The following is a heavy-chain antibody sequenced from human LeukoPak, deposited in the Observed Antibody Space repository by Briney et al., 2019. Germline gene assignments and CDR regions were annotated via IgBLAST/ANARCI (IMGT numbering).Heavy chain of an antibody. CDR1: GFTFSSYA. V-gene: IGHV3-23*01. D-gene: IGHD3-22*01. CDR3: AKVNIYYGSSDYQGGGFDY. J-gene: IGHJ4*02. CDR2: ISGSGDRT. Sequence: GGSLRLSCAASGFTFSSYAMSWVRQAPGKGLEWVSAISGSGDRTYYADSVGGRFTISRDNSKNTLYLQMNSLRAEDTAVYYCAKVNIYYGSSDYQGGGFDYWGQGTLVTVSS.